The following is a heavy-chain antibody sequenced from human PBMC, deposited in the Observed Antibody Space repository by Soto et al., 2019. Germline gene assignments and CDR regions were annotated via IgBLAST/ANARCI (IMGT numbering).Heavy chain of an antibody. J-gene: IGHJ6*02. CDR3: ARDRGVWEAYGMDV. CDR2: IIPIFGTA. V-gene: IGHV1-69*01. D-gene: IGHD1-26*01. Sequence: QVQLVQSGAEVKKPGSSVKVSCTASGGTFSSYAISWVRQAPGHGLEWMGGIIPIFGTANYAQKFQGRVTITADESTSTAYMELSSLSSEDTAVYYCARDRGVWEAYGMDVWGQGTTVTVSS. CDR1: GGTFSSYA.